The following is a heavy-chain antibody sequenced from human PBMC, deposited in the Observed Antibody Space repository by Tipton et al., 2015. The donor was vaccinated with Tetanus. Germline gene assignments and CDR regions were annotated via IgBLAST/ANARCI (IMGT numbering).Heavy chain of an antibody. D-gene: IGHD3-22*01. CDR2: IYYSGST. CDR1: GGSISSSSYY. J-gene: IGHJ4*02. Sequence: TLSLTCTVSGGSISSSSYYWGWIRQPPGKGLEWIGSIYYSGSTYYNPSLKSRVTISVDTSKNQFSLKLSSVTAADTAVYYCARASYYYDSSGYYSMEEYYFDYWGQGTLVTVSS. V-gene: IGHV4-39*07. CDR3: ARASYYYDSSGYYSMEEYYFDY.